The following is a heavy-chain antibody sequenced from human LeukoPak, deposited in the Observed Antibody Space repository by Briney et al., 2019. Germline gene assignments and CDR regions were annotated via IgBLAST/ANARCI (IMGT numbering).Heavy chain of an antibody. D-gene: IGHD5-24*01. CDR1: GGSFSGYY. CDR2: INHSGST. Sequence: PSGTLSLTCAVYGGSFSGYYWSWIRQPPGKGLEWIGEINHSGSTNYNPSLKSRVTISVDTSKNQFSLKLSSVTAADTAVYYCARVGDGYNYFRRIRAFDIWGQGTMVTVSS. CDR3: ARVGDGYNYFRRIRAFDI. J-gene: IGHJ3*02. V-gene: IGHV4-34*01.